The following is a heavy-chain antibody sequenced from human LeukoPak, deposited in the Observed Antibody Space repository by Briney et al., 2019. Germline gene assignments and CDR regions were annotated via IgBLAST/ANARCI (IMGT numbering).Heavy chain of an antibody. Sequence: GGSLRLSCAASGFTFSNYAMSWVRQAPGKGLEWVSSITSSGGTTYYADSVKGRFTISRDNSKSTLYLQMNSVRAEDTAVYYCAKDLEWLSYYFDYWGQGTLVSVSS. CDR3: AKDLEWLSYYFDY. D-gene: IGHD3-3*01. CDR2: ITSSGGTT. V-gene: IGHV3-23*01. J-gene: IGHJ4*02. CDR1: GFTFSNYA.